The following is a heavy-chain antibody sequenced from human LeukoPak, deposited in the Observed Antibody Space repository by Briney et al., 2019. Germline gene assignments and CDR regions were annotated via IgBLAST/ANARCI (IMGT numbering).Heavy chain of an antibody. V-gene: IGHV4-59*01. D-gene: IGHD3-3*01. CDR3: ARDRLEYFDY. Sequence: SETLSLTCTVSGGSISSYYWSWIRQPPAKGLEWIGYIYYSGSTNYNPSLKSRVTISVDTSKNQFSLKLSSVTAADTAVYYCARDRLEYFDYWGQGTLVTVSS. J-gene: IGHJ4*02. CDR1: GGSISSYY. CDR2: IYYSGST.